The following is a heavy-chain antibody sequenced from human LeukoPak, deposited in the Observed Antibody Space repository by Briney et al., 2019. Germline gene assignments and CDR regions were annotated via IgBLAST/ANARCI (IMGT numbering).Heavy chain of an antibody. V-gene: IGHV3-7*01. CDR1: GFIFGNYW. D-gene: IGHD3-3*01. J-gene: IGHJ4*02. Sequence: PGGSLRLSCVASGFIFGNYWMTWVRQAPAKGLVWVANLKLDGSEKNYMDSVKGRFTISRDDAKSSLYLQMNNLRAEDTAVYYCAKSSEYYDFWTSYLADSWGQGTRVTVSS. CDR2: LKLDGSEK. CDR3: AKSSEYYDFWTSYLADS.